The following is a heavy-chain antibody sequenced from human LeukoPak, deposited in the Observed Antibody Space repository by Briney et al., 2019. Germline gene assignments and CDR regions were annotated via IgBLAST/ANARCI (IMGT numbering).Heavy chain of an antibody. D-gene: IGHD3-10*01. Sequence: SETLSLTCAVYGGSFSGYYWSWIRQPPGKGLEWIGEINHSGSTNYNPSLKSRVTISVDTSKNQFSLKLSSVTAADTAVYYCARGLDYCGSGSYYNSWGQGTLVTVSS. V-gene: IGHV4-34*01. CDR3: ARGLDYCGSGSYYNS. CDR2: INHSGST. J-gene: IGHJ4*02. CDR1: GGSFSGYY.